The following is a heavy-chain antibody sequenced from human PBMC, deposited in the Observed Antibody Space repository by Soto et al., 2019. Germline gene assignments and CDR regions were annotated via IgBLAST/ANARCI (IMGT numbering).Heavy chain of an antibody. CDR1: GFTFSSYG. CDR3: ARDRAVLRLFYGMDV. CDR2: IWYDGSNK. D-gene: IGHD3-3*01. V-gene: IGHV3-33*01. J-gene: IGHJ6*02. Sequence: PGGSLRLSCAASGFTFSSYGMHWVRQAPGKGLEWVAVIWYDGSNKYYADSVKGRFTISRDNSKNTLYLQMNSLRAEDTAVYYCARDRAVLRLFYGMDVWGQGTTVTVS.